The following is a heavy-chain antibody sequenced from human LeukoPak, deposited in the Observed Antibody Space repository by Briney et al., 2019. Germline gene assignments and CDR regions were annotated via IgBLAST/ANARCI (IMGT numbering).Heavy chain of an antibody. V-gene: IGHV4-30-2*01. D-gene: IGHD3-22*01. CDR3: ASTSHYYDSSGYFDY. Sequence: SETLSLTCAVSGGSISSGGYSWSWIRQPPGKGPEWIGYIYHSGSTYYNPSLRSRVTISVDRSKNQFSLKLSSVTAADTAVYYCASTSHYYDSSGYFDYWGQGTLVTVSS. CDR2: IYHSGST. J-gene: IGHJ4*02. CDR1: GGSISSGGYS.